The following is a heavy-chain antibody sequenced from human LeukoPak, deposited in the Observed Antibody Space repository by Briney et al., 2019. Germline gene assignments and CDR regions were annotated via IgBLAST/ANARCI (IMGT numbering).Heavy chain of an antibody. D-gene: IGHD1-26*01. CDR2: MSSDGTNT. V-gene: IGHV3-30-3*01. J-gene: IGHJ5*02. CDR1: GFSFSSYA. Sequence: PGGSLRLSCAASGFSFSSYAMHWVRQAPGKGLEWVAVMSSDGTNTYYAASVKGRFTISRDISKNTLYLQMNSLRAEDTAVYYCARESGQGGSYASWGQGTLVTVSS. CDR3: ARESGQGGSYAS.